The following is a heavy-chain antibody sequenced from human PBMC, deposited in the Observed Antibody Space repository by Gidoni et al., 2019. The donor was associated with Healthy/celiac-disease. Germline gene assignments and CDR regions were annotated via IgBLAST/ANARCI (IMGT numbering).Heavy chain of an antibody. CDR2: INHSGST. V-gene: IGHV4-34*01. J-gene: IGHJ6*02. CDR3: ARGPRYVPAAHPKVDYYYYYGMDV. CDR1: GGSFSGYY. Sequence: QVPLQQWVAGLFKPSDTLSLTFAVYGGSFSGYYWLCIRPPPGKGLEWIGEINHSGSTNYNPYLKSRVTISVDTSKNQFSRKLSSVTAADTAVYYCARGPRYVPAAHPKVDYYYYYGMDVWGQGTTVTVSS. D-gene: IGHD2-2*01.